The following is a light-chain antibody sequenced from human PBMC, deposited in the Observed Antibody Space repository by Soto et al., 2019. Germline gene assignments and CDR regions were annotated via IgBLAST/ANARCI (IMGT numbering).Light chain of an antibody. V-gene: IGKV2-28*01. CDR3: MQALQSIT. Sequence: DIVVTQSPLSLPVTPGRPASISCSSSQSLLNSNGYNYLDWYLQKPGQSPQLLIYLGSNRASGVPDRFSGSGSGTDFTLKISRVEAEDVGVYYCMQALQSITFGQGTRLEIK. J-gene: IGKJ5*01. CDR2: LGS. CDR1: QSLLNSNGYNY.